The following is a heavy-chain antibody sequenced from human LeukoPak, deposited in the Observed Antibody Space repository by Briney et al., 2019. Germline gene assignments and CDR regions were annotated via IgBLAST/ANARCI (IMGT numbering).Heavy chain of an antibody. CDR3: GRGHWGLDY. V-gene: IGHV3-48*03. CDR2: ICRSGSTL. Sequence: GGSLSLSCAVSGFHFSRYEMNSVRQAPGKGLGWVSYICRSGSTLYYEDSVKGRFNNCSVHDQNLLYPEMTSLRPHDTALYYCGRGHWGLDYWGQGALVTVSS. J-gene: IGHJ4*02. CDR1: GFHFSRYE. D-gene: IGHD7-27*01.